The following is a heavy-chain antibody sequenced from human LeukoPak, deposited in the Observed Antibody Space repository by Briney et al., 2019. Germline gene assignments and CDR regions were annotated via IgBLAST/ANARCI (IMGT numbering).Heavy chain of an antibody. D-gene: IGHD3-10*01. J-gene: IGHJ6*03. CDR2: ISSSSSYI. CDR1: GFTFSSYS. CDR3: ARGSGAYYMDV. V-gene: IGHV3-21*01. Sequence: GGSLRLSCEASGFTFSSYSMNWVRQAPGKGLEWVSSISSSSSYIYYADSVKGRFTISRDNAKNSLYLQMNSLRAEDTAVYYCARGSGAYYMDVWGKGTTVTVSS.